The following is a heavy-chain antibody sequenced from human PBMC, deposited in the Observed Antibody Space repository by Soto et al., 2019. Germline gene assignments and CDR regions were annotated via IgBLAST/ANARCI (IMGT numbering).Heavy chain of an antibody. D-gene: IGHD6-19*01. CDR2: IFYSGST. V-gene: IGHV4-30-4*01. J-gene: IGHJ6*02. CDR3: ARDGVAGKGNDYYYGMDV. CDR1: GGSISSGDYY. Sequence: QVQLQESGPGLVKPSQTLSLTCTVSGGSISSGDYYWSWIRQPPGKGLEWIGYIFYSGSTDYNPSLKSRVTISVYTSKNQFSLKLTSVTAADTAVYYCARDGVAGKGNDYYYGMDVWGQGTTVTVSS.